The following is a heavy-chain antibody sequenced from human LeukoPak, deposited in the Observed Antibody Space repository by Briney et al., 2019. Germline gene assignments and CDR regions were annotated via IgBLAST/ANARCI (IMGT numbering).Heavy chain of an antibody. CDR2: IYYSGST. CDR1: GGSISSYY. Sequence: PSETLSLTCTVSGGSISSYYWSWIRQPPGKGPEWIGYIYYSGSTNYNPSLKSRVTISVDTSKNQFSLKLSSVTAADTAVYYCARESAYYGSGSQAFDYWGQGTLVTVSS. J-gene: IGHJ4*02. D-gene: IGHD3-10*01. V-gene: IGHV4-59*01. CDR3: ARESAYYGSGSQAFDY.